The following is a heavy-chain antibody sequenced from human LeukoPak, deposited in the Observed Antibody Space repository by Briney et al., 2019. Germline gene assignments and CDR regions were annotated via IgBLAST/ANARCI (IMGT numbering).Heavy chain of an antibody. J-gene: IGHJ6*02. V-gene: IGHV1-8*01. CDR1: GYTFTSYD. D-gene: IGHD6-19*01. Sequence: GASVKVSCKASGYTFTSYDINWVRQATGQGLEWVGWMNPNSGNTGYAQNFQGRVTMTRNTSISTAYMELSSLRSEDTAVYYCARGFSSSGWYDYYYYGIDVWGQGTTVTVSS. CDR2: MNPNSGNT. CDR3: ARGFSSSGWYDYYYYGIDV.